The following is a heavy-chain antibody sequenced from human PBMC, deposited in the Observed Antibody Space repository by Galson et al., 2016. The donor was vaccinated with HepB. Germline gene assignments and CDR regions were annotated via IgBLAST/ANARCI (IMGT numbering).Heavy chain of an antibody. Sequence: SLRLSCAASGFPFSIYAMTWVRQAPGKGLEWVSTISASGGITFYADSVKGRFTISRDNSKGTLYLQVNSLRAEDTAVYYCAKGSQTSGYYGSYYFDYWGQGTLVTVSS. D-gene: IGHD3-22*01. CDR3: AKGSQTSGYYGSYYFDY. J-gene: IGHJ4*02. CDR1: GFPFSIYA. V-gene: IGHV3-23*01. CDR2: ISASGGIT.